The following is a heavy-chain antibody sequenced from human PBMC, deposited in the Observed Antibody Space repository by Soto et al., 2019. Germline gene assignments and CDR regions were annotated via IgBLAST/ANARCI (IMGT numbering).Heavy chain of an antibody. CDR2: IIPIFGTA. Sequence: ASVKVSCKASGGTFSSYAISWVRQAPGQGLEWMGGIIPIFGTANYAQKFQGRVTITADESTSTAYMELSSLRSEDTAVYYCARETPKPYSSSSFPGYWGQGTLVTVSS. D-gene: IGHD6-13*01. J-gene: IGHJ4*02. V-gene: IGHV1-69*13. CDR1: GGTFSSYA. CDR3: ARETPKPYSSSSFPGY.